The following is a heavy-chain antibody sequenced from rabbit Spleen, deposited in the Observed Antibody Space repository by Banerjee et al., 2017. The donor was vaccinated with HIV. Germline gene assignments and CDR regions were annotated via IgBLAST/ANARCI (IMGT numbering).Heavy chain of an antibody. V-gene: IGHV1S40*01. J-gene: IGHJ6*01. D-gene: IGHD7-1*01. CDR3: ARDKNDVTGDLDL. CDR2: IYTTSGTV. Sequence: QSLEESGGGLVKPGASLTLTCTASGFDLSSSYYMCWVRQAPGKGLEWIACIYTTSGTVGYASWAKGLFTISKTSSTTVTLQMTSLTAADTATYFCARDKNDVTGDLDLWGQGTLVTVS. CDR1: GFDLSSSYY.